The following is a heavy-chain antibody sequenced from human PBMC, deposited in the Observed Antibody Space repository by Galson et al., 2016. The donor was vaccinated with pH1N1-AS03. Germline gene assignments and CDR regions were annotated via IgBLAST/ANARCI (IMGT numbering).Heavy chain of an antibody. D-gene: IGHD4/OR15-4a*01. Sequence: TLSLPCTVSGGAISDGGYYWGWIRPLPGKGLEWMGYIYYSGKAYYNPSLESRLSISVDTSKNEFSLKLTSVTAADTALYYCARARDNYGPDPFDVGGQGTMVTVS. CDR1: GGAISDGGYY. CDR2: IYYSGKA. CDR3: ARARDNYGPDPFDV. V-gene: IGHV4-31*03. J-gene: IGHJ3*01.